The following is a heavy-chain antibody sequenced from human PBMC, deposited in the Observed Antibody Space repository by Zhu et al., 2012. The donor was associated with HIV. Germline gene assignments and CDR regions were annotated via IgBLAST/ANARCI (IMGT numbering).Heavy chain of an antibody. CDR3: ARHSSVIPAAVLCTFDI. D-gene: IGHD3-22*01. CDR2: IHSTGST. Sequence: QVHLQESGPGLVTPSETLSLTCTVSGGSISSDSNYWGWIRQPPGKGLEWIGTIHSTGSTYYNPSLKSRLTIVVDTSKSQFSLTLSSVTAADTAVYYCARHSSVIPAAVLCTFDIWGQGTMVAASS. V-gene: IGHV4-39*01. J-gene: IGHJ3*02. CDR1: GGSISSDSNY.